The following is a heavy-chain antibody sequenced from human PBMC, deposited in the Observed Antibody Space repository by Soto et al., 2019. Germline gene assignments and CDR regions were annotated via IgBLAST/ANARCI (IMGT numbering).Heavy chain of an antibody. V-gene: IGHV3-73*02. CDR3: TRHTVDY. CDR2: IRSKTHSYAT. J-gene: IGHJ4*02. D-gene: IGHD4-4*01. Sequence: EVQLVESGGGLVQPGGSLKLSCAASGVSFSDSAIHWVRQASGKGLEWIGRIRSKTHSYATACAASVKGRFTISRDDSKNTVYLQMNSLKTEDTAVYYCTRHTVDYWGQGTLVTVSS. CDR1: GVSFSDSA.